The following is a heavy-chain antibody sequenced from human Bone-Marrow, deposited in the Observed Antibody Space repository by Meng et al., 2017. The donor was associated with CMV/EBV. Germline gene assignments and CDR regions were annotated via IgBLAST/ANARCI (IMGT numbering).Heavy chain of an antibody. V-gene: IGHV4-34*01. CDR2: INHSGST. CDR1: GGSFSGYY. J-gene: IGHJ6*02. D-gene: IGHD3-3*01. Sequence: GSLRLSCAVYGGSFSGYYWSWIRQPPGKGLEWIGEINHSGSTNYNPSLKSRVTISVDTSKNQFSLKLSSVTAADTAVYYGARGRRTYYDFWSGYERREMVGLMDVWGQWTTVTVAS. CDR3: ARGRRTYYDFWSGYERREMVGLMDV.